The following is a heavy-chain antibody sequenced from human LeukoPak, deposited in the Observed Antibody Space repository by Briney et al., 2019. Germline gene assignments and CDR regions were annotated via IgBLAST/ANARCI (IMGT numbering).Heavy chain of an antibody. Sequence: RGSLRLSCTASGFTFSRYWMHWVRQAPGKGLEWVAHINGEGRGTTYADVVKGRFTISRDNAKNTLYLQMNSLRADDTALYYCVRGGNTSYGLDYWGQGALVTASS. J-gene: IGHJ4*02. V-gene: IGHV3-74*01. CDR2: INGEGRGT. CDR1: GFTFSRYW. D-gene: IGHD3-10*01. CDR3: VRGGNTSYGLDY.